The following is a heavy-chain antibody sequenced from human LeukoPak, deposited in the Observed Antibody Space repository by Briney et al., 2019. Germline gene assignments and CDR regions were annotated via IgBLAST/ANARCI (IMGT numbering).Heavy chain of an antibody. CDR1: GYSISGGYY. J-gene: IGHJ3*02. CDR2: IYHSGST. CDR3: ARGSPPSITMVRDKIAFDI. Sequence: SETLSLTCTVSGYSISGGYYWGWIRQPPGKGLEWIGSIYHSGSTYYNPSLKSRVTISVDTSKNQFSLKLSSVTAADTAMYYCARGSPPSITMVRDKIAFDIWGQGTMVTVSS. V-gene: IGHV4-38-2*02. D-gene: IGHD3-10*01.